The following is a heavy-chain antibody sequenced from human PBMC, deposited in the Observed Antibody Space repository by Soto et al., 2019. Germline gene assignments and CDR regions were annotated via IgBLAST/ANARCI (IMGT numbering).Heavy chain of an antibody. J-gene: IGHJ4*02. CDR1: GFSLSNARMG. Sequence: QVTLKESGPVLVKPTETLTLSCTVSGFSLSNARMGVSWIRQRPGKALDWLAHIFSNDEKSYSTVLKSRLTISKDTSKSQVVLTLTNMDPVDTATYYCARITRWRDDFWSGYPVDYWGQGTLVTVSS. CDR3: ARITRWRDDFWSGYPVDY. V-gene: IGHV2-26*01. CDR2: IFSNDEK. D-gene: IGHD3-3*01.